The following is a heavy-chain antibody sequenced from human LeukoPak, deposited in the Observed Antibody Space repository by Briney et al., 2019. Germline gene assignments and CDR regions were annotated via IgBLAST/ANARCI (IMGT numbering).Heavy chain of an antibody. Sequence: QPGGSLRLSCAASGFTLSTYAMSWVRQTPGKGLEWVAATSSSDAGTYHADSVRGRFTISRDNSKNTLYLQMNSLRAEDTAVYYCAKTVTMIVVAQGHYYFDYWGQGTLVTVSS. V-gene: IGHV3-23*01. CDR2: TSSSDAGT. CDR3: AKTVTMIVVAQGHYYFDY. CDR1: GFTLSTYA. J-gene: IGHJ4*02. D-gene: IGHD3-22*01.